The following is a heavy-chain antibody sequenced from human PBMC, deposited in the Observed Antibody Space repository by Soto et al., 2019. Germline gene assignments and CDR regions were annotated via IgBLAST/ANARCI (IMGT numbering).Heavy chain of an antibody. V-gene: IGHV3-21*01. CDR3: ARDRSSYYYYGMDV. D-gene: IGHD6-13*01. CDR2: ISSSSSYI. Sequence: EVQLVESGGGLVKPGGSLRLSCAASGFTLSSYSMNWVRQAPGKGLEWVSSISSSSSYIYYADSVKGRFTISRDNAKNSLYLQMNSLRAEDTAVYYCARDRSSYYYYGMDVWGQGTTVTVSS. CDR1: GFTLSSYS. J-gene: IGHJ6*02.